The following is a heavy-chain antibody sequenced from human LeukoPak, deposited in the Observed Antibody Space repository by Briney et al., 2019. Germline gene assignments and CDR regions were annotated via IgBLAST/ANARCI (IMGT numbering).Heavy chain of an antibody. CDR2: IYYSGST. D-gene: IGHD3-10*01. Sequence: SETLSLTCTVSGGSISSSSYYWGWIRQPPGKGLEWIGYIYYSGSTYYNPSLKSRVTISVDTSKNQFSLKLSSVTAADTAVYYCARGTMVRGVIGDDWGQGTLVTVSS. J-gene: IGHJ4*02. CDR1: GGSISSSSYY. CDR3: ARGTMVRGVIGDD. V-gene: IGHV4-31*03.